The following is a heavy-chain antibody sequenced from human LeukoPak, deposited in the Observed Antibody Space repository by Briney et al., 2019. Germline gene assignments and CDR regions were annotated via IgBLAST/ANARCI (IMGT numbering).Heavy chain of an antibody. CDR3: ARRVSEVAPTLRNGENWFDP. CDR2: IYTDGGT. V-gene: IGHV4-4*07. D-gene: IGHD1-26*01. Sequence: SETLSLTCSASGGSISGYYWNWIRQPAGQGLEWIVRIYTDGGTLYNPSLKSRVTMSVDTSKNQFSLKLTSVTAADTAVYYCARRVSEVAPTLRNGENWFDPWGRGTLVTVSS. CDR1: GGSISGYY. J-gene: IGHJ5*02.